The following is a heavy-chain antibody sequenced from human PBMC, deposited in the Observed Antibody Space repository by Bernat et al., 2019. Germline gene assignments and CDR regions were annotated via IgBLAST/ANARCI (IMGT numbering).Heavy chain of an antibody. CDR1: GLTFSSYW. D-gene: IGHD6-6*01. V-gene: IGHV3-74*01. CDR2: VNSDGSST. CDR3: AKAEYSSSSRHFDY. J-gene: IGHJ4*02. Sequence: EVQLVESGGGLVQPGGSLRLSCAASGLTFSSYWIHWVRQAPGKGLVWVSRVNSDGSSTSYADSVKGRFTVSRDNAKNTLYLQMNSLRAEDTAVYYCAKAEYSSSSRHFDYWGQGTLVTVSS.